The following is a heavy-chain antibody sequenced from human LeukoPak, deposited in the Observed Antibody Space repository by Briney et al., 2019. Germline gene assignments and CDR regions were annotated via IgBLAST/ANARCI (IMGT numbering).Heavy chain of an antibody. Sequence: PGGSLRVSCAASGFTFSSYSMNWVRQAPGKGLEWVSSISSSSSYIYYADSVKGRFTISRDNAKNSLYLQMNSLRAEDTAVYYCARVETIQLWLELPDYWGQGTLVTVSS. J-gene: IGHJ4*02. CDR1: GFTFSSYS. D-gene: IGHD5-18*01. CDR3: ARVETIQLWLELPDY. CDR2: ISSSSSYI. V-gene: IGHV3-21*01.